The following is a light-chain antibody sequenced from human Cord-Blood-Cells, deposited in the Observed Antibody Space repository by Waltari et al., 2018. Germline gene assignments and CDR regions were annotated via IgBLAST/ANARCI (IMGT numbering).Light chain of an antibody. Sequence: QSVLPQPPSPSGTPGQRVTISCSGSSSNIGSNYVYWYQQLPGTAPKLLIYRNNQRPTGVPDRFSDSKSGTSASLAISGLRSEDEADYYCAAWDDSLSGYVFGTGTKVTVL. CDR1: SSNIGSNY. V-gene: IGLV1-47*01. CDR3: AAWDDSLSGYV. CDR2: RNN. J-gene: IGLJ1*01.